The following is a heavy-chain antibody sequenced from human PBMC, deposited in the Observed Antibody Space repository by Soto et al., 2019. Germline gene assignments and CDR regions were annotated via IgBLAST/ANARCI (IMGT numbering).Heavy chain of an antibody. CDR3: ARAYYYDSSGYSAFDY. D-gene: IGHD3-22*01. V-gene: IGHV1-69*13. Sequence: GASVKVSCKASGGTFSSYAISWVRQASGQGLEWMGGIIPIFGTANYAQKFQGRVTITADESTSTAYMELSSLRSEDTAVYYCARAYYYDSSGYSAFDYWGQGTLVTVSS. CDR2: IIPIFGTA. CDR1: GGTFSSYA. J-gene: IGHJ4*02.